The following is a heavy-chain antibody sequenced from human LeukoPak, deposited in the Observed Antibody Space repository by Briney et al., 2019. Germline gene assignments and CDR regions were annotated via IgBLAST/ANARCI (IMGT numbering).Heavy chain of an antibody. Sequence: GGSLRLSCAASGFTFSSYAMHWVRQAPGKGLEWVAVISYDGSNKYYADSVKGRFTISRDNSKNTLYLQMNSLRAEDTDVYYCARAQSAFDIWGQGTMVTVSS. V-gene: IGHV3-30*01. CDR1: GFTFSSYA. CDR3: ARAQSAFDI. J-gene: IGHJ3*02. CDR2: ISYDGSNK.